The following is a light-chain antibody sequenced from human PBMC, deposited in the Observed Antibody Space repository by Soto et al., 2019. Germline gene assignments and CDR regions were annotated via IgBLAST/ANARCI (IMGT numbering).Light chain of an antibody. CDR2: DVS. CDR1: SSDVGGYNY. J-gene: IGLJ1*01. Sequence: QSVLTQPASVSGSPGQSITISCTGTSSDVGGYNYVSWYQQHPGKAPKLMIYDVSNRPSGVSNRFSGSKSGNTASLTISGLQAEDEADYYCRSYTSSSTPYLLGIGSKVTVL. CDR3: RSYTSSSTPYL. V-gene: IGLV2-14*01.